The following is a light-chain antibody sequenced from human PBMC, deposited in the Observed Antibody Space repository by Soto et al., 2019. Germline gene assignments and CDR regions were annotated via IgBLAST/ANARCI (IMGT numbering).Light chain of an antibody. Sequence: EIVLTQSPAALSVSPGERVTLSCWASQSVGSTLNWYQQRPGQAPRLLIYDTSIRATGIPARFSGSGSGTEFTLTIASLQSEDFGVYYCQQYNNWPPITFGQGTRLEIK. V-gene: IGKV3-15*01. CDR2: DTS. CDR3: QQYNNWPPIT. CDR1: QSVGST. J-gene: IGKJ5*01.